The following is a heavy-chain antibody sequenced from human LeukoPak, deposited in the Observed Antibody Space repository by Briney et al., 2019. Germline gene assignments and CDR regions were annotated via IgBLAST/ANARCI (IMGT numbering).Heavy chain of an antibody. Sequence: GASVKVSCKASGYTFTGYYMHWVRQAPGQGLEWMGRIIPIFGTANYAQKFQGRVTITTDESTSTAYMELSSLRSEDTAVYYCARGGYYYDSSGYWPWYFDLWGRGTLVTVSS. V-gene: IGHV1-69*05. CDR1: GYTFTGYY. J-gene: IGHJ2*01. D-gene: IGHD3-22*01. CDR2: IIPIFGTA. CDR3: ARGGYYYDSSGYWPWYFDL.